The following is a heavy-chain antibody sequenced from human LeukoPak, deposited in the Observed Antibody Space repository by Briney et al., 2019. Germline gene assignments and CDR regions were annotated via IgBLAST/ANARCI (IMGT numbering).Heavy chain of an antibody. Sequence: ASVKVSCKASGYTFTSYGISWVRQAPGQGLEWMGRIIPIIGIANYAQKFQGRVTITTDKSTSTAYMELSRLRSDDTAVYYCARDSSKGNSCGSRGGDGFDPWGQGTLVTVSS. CDR3: ARDSSKGNSCGSRGGDGFDP. D-gene: IGHD3-22*01. J-gene: IGHJ5*02. CDR2: IIPIIGIA. CDR1: GYTFTSYG. V-gene: IGHV1-69*04.